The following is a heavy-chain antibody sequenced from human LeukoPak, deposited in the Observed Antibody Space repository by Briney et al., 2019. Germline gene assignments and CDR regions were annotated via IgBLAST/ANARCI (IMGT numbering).Heavy chain of an antibody. Sequence: SETLSLTCTVSGGSISSGGYYWSWIRQHPGKGLEWIGYIYYSGSTYYNPSLKSRVTISVDTSKNQFSLKLSSVTAADTAVYYCARGSYRGEPLDYWGQGTLVTASS. J-gene: IGHJ4*02. CDR3: ARGSYRGEPLDY. V-gene: IGHV4-31*03. D-gene: IGHD1-26*01. CDR1: GGSISSGGYY. CDR2: IYYSGST.